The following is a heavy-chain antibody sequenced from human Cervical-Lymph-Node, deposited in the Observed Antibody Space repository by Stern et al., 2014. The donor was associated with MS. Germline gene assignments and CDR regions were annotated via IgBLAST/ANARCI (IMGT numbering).Heavy chain of an antibody. CDR3: ARGASSSSGSVY. D-gene: IGHD6-6*01. V-gene: IGHV1-69*01. CDR2: IIPIFGTA. J-gene: IGHJ4*02. CDR1: GGTFSSYA. Sequence: QLVQSGAEVKKPGSSLKVSCKASGGTFSSYAISWVRQAPGQGLEWMAGIIPIFGTANYAQKVQGRVTTTADESTSTAYLQLSSLRSEDTAVYYCARGASSSSGSVYWGQGTLVTVSS.